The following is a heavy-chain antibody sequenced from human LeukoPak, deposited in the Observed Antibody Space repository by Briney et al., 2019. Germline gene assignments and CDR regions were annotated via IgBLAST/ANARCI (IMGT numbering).Heavy chain of an antibody. CDR3: AKDKSITIFGVVSYYFDY. CDR1: GFTVSSNY. V-gene: IGHV3-23*01. J-gene: IGHJ4*02. D-gene: IGHD3-3*01. Sequence: GGSLRLSCAASGFTVSSNYMSWVRQAPGKGLEWVSAISGSGGSTYYADSVKGRFTISRDNSKNTLYLQMNSLRAEDTAVYYCAKDKSITIFGVVSYYFDYWGQGTLVTVSS. CDR2: ISGSGGST.